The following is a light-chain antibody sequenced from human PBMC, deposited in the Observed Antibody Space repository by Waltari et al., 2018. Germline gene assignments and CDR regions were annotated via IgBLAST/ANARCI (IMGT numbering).Light chain of an antibody. V-gene: IGLV2-23*03. Sequence: QSALTQPAPVSGSPAQSITISCTGTSSDVGSYNLVPWYQQHPGKAPKRMIYEGSKRPSGVSNRFSGSKSGNTASLTISGLQAEDEADYYCCSYAGSSTFVVFGGGTKLTV. CDR2: EGS. CDR1: SSDVGSYNL. CDR3: CSYAGSSTFVV. J-gene: IGLJ2*01.